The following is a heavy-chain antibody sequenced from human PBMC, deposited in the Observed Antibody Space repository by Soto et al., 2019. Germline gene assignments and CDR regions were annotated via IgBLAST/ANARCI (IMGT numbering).Heavy chain of an antibody. J-gene: IGHJ4*02. CDR3: VRGQEVGAHFFDS. Sequence: PGGSLRLSCAASGFTFKSFDFHWVRQLTGKGLEWVATIGTIGDTYYPVSVQGRFTVSRENAKSSVSLQLSSLRVEDTAVYFCVRGQEVGAHFFDSWGQGTPVTVSS. D-gene: IGHD2-15*01. CDR1: GFTFKSFD. V-gene: IGHV3-13*01. CDR2: IGTIGDT.